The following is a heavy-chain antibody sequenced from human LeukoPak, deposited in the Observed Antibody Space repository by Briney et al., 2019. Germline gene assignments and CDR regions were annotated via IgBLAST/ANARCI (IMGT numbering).Heavy chain of an antibody. CDR2: ISGSGGST. V-gene: IGHV3-23*01. J-gene: IGHJ4*02. CDR3: AKGRQGFYSYGGAVDY. Sequence: GGSLRLSCAASGFTFSSYGMSWVRQAPGKGLEWVSAISGSGGSTYYADSVKGRFTISRDNSKNTLYLQMNSLRAEDTAVYYCAKGRQGFYSYGGAVDYWGQGTLVTVSS. D-gene: IGHD5-18*01. CDR1: GFTFSSYG.